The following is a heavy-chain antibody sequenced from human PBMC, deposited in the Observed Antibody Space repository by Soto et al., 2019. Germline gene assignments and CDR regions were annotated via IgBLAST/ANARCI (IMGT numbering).Heavy chain of an antibody. CDR3: ASTHSSGWYLWDY. CDR1: GGTLSSYA. J-gene: IGHJ4*02. V-gene: IGHV1-69*13. CDR2: IIPIFGTA. Sequence: SVKVSCKDSGGTLSSYAIRWVRQAPGQGLEWMGGIIPIFGTANYAQKFQGRVTITADESTSTAYMELSSLRSEDTAVYYCASTHSSGWYLWDYWGQGTLVTVSS. D-gene: IGHD6-19*01.